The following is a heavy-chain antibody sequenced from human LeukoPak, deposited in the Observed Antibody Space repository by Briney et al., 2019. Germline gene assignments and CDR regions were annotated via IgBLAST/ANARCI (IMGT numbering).Heavy chain of an antibody. V-gene: IGHV3-30*02. J-gene: IGHJ4*02. CDR3: ARKQVGRYYYDSSGYYLPDY. CDR1: GFTFSNYG. Sequence: GGSLRLSCAASGFTFSNYGIHWVRQAPGKGLEWVTFIRSDGSNKYYADSVKGRFTISRDNSKNTLYLQMNSLRAEDTAVYYCARKQVGRYYYDSSGYYLPDYWGQGTLVTVSS. D-gene: IGHD3-22*01. CDR2: IRSDGSNK.